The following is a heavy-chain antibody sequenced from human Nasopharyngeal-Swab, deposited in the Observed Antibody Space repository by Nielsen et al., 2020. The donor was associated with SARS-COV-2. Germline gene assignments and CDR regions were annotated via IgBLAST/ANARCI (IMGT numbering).Heavy chain of an antibody. Sequence: SETLSLTCTVSGCSISSSSYYWGWIRQPPGKGLEWIGSIYYSGSTYYNPSLKSRVTISVDTSKNQFSLKLSSVTAADTAVYYCAREEYCSSGSCYRWDWFDPWGQGTLVTVSS. J-gene: IGHJ5*02. CDR1: GCSISSSSYY. CDR3: AREEYCSSGSCYRWDWFDP. D-gene: IGHD2-15*01. CDR2: IYYSGST. V-gene: IGHV4-39*07.